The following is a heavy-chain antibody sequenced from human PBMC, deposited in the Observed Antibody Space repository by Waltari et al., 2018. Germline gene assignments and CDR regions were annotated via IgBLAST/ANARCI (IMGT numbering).Heavy chain of an antibody. CDR2: MTADGRSR. V-gene: IGHV3-23*01. Sequence: EVQLLESGGGLVQPGGSLRLSCAASGVSFGHYPWAWVHQAPGKGLEWVSTMTADGRSRNYADSVKGRFTISRDNSQNTLDLQMNTLRAEDTAVYFCAKADFGDPFWYFDLWGRGTLVTVSA. CDR1: GVSFGHYP. CDR3: AKADFGDPFWYFDL. D-gene: IGHD4-17*01. J-gene: IGHJ2*01.